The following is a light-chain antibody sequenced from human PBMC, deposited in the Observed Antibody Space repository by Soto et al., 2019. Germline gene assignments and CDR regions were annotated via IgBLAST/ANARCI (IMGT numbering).Light chain of an antibody. CDR1: SSNIGAGYD. V-gene: IGLV1-40*01. CDR3: ESYDSSLRGSNV. CDR2: GNN. Sequence: QSVLTQPHSVSGAPGQRVTISCTGTSSNIGAGYDVYWYQQLPGTAPKLLISGNNNGPSGVPDRFSGSRSGTAASLAITGLQAEDEADYYCESYDSSLRGSNVFGTVTKLTVL. J-gene: IGLJ1*01.